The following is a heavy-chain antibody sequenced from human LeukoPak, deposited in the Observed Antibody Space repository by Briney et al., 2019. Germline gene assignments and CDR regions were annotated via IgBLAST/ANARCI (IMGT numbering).Heavy chain of an antibody. V-gene: IGHV3-48*01. Sequence: GGSLRLSCAASGFTFSNYNMNWVRQAPGKGLEWVSYISDGSRTIYCADSVKGRFSISRDDAKNTLYLQMNSLRAEDTAVYYCARGGLYGDYWGQGTLVTVSS. CDR1: GFTFSNYN. CDR3: ARGGLYGDY. CDR2: ISDGSRTI. D-gene: IGHD4-17*01. J-gene: IGHJ4*02.